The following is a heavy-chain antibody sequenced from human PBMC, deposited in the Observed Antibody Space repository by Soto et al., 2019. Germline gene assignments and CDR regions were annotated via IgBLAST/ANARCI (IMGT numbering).Heavy chain of an antibody. CDR1: GFTFSSSV. J-gene: IGHJ4*02. CDR3: ARYFRGSGRYFFDY. V-gene: IGHV3-7*03. Sequence: EVQLLESGGGLVQPGGSLRLSCVASGFTFSSSVMGWVRQAPGKGLEWVANINQDGGGTYYVDSVEGRFTISRDNAKDSLYLQMNRLRGEDTDVYYCARYFRGSGRYFFDYWGQGTMVTVSS. D-gene: IGHD6-19*01. CDR2: INQDGGGT.